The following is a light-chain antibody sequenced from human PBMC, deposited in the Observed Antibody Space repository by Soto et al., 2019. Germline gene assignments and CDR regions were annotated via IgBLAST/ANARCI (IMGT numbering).Light chain of an antibody. CDR1: SSNIGAGYD. V-gene: IGLV1-40*01. CDR2: GDN. Sequence: QAVVTQPPSVSGAPGQRVTISCTGSSSNIGAGYDVHWYQQLPGTAPKLLIYGDNNRPSGVPDRFSGSKSGTSASLAITGLQAEDEAGYYCQSYDSNLSVVVFGGGTKVTVL. CDR3: QSYDSNLSVVV. J-gene: IGLJ2*01.